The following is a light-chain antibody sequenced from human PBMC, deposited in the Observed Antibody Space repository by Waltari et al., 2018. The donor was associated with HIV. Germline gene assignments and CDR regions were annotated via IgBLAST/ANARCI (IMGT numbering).Light chain of an antibody. CDR1: QRVFWPSTSKNY. J-gene: IGKJ1*01. CDR3: QQYYSRPRT. V-gene: IGKV4-1*01. CDR2: WAS. Sequence: DIVMTHSPASLALSLGERATITCKSSQRVFWPSTSKNYLAWYQQKPGQTPKILIYWASTRESGVPDRFSGSGSGTNFTLTISSLQAEDVALYYCQQYYSRPRTFGQGTKVEI.